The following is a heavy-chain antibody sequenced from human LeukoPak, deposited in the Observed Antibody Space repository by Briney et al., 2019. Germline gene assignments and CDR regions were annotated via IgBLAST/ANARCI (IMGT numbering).Heavy chain of an antibody. CDR1: RYTFTRFY. D-gene: IGHD1-26*01. V-gene: IGHV1-46*01. CDR2: INPSGGRT. J-gene: IGHJ3*02. CDR3: ARCTLAGATALGSAFDI. Sequence: ASVKVSCQASRYTFTRFYFHWVRQAPGQGLEWMGTINPSGGRTRYGQKFQGRVTMARDTSTSTVYMELSSLRSEDTAVYYCARCTLAGATALGSAFDIWGQGTMVTVSS.